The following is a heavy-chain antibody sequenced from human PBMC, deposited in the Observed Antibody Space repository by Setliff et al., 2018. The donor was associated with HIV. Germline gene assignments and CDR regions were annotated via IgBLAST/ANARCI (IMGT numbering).Heavy chain of an antibody. CDR2: IYYSGST. J-gene: IGHJ5*01. CDR3: ARGGAVSADFDS. D-gene: IGHD3-16*01. V-gene: IGHV4-4*07. Sequence: SETLSLTCTVSGGSINSFYWNWVRQPAGRGLEWIGSIYYSGSTHYKSSLKSRLTISVDTSKNQFSLSLNSVTAADTAVYFCARGGAVSADFDSWGQGTLVTVSS. CDR1: GGSINSFY.